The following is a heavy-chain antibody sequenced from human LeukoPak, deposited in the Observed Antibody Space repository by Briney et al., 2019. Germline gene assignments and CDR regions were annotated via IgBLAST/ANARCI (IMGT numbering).Heavy chain of an antibody. CDR2: IKEDGSEK. V-gene: IGHV3-7*01. CDR3: ARGVGFGESLGSGFDY. CDR1: GFTFSRFW. Sequence: PGGSLRLSCEGTGFTFSRFWMNWVRQAPGQGLEWVANIKEDGSEKFYVDSVKGRFTISRDNAKNSLYLQMNSLRVDDTAVYYCARGVGFGESLGSGFDYWGQGTQVTVSS. D-gene: IGHD3-10*01. J-gene: IGHJ4*02.